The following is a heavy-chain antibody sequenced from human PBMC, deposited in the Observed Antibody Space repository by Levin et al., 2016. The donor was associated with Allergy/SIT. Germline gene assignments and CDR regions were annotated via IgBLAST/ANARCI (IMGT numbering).Heavy chain of an antibody. CDR3: ARGSWVATEGYDY. D-gene: IGHD5-12*01. J-gene: IGHJ4*02. V-gene: IGHV1-69*01. CDR2: IIPIFGTA. Sequence: WVRQAPGQGLEWMGGIIPIFGTANYAQKFQGRVTITADESTSTAYMELSSLRSEDTAVYYCARGSWVATEGYDYWGQGTLVTVSS.